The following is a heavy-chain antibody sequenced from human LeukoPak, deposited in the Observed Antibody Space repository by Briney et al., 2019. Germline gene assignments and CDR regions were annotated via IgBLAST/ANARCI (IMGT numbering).Heavy chain of an antibody. J-gene: IGHJ4*02. CDR1: GGSFSGYY. Sequence: RTSETLSLTCAVYGGSFSGYYWSWIRQPPVKGLEWIGEINHSGSTNYNPSLKSRVTISVDTSKNQFSLKLSSVTAADTAVYYCARGTLGNIVVVPAAIRPFDYWGQGTLVTVSS. CDR2: INHSGST. V-gene: IGHV4-34*01. CDR3: ARGTLGNIVVVPAAIRPFDY. D-gene: IGHD2-2*02.